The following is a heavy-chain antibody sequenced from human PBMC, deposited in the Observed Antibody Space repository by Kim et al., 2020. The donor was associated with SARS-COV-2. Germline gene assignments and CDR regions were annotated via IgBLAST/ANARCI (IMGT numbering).Heavy chain of an antibody. CDR3: ARAEI. V-gene: IGHV3-7*01. CDR2: INPDGSVK. Sequence: GGSLRLSCATSGFIFGSQWMSWVRQAPGKGLEWVANINPDGSVKSYVDSVKGRFTISRDNGKNSLYLQMDSLRAEDTAGYYCARAEICGQGTLVTVSS. J-gene: IGHJ4*02. CDR1: GFIFGSQW.